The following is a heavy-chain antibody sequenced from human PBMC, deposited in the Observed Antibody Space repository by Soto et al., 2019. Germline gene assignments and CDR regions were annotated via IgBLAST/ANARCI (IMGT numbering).Heavy chain of an antibody. CDR1: GYTFTSYG. CDR2: ISAYNGNT. V-gene: IGHV1-18*04. D-gene: IGHD3-22*01. J-gene: IGHJ6*02. Sequence: ASVKVSCKASGYTFTSYGISWVRQAPGQGLEWMGWISAYNGNTNYAQKLQGRVTMTTDTSTSTAYMELRSLRSDDTAVYYCAGDGSGYRSRASPMDVWGQGTKVTVSS. CDR3: AGDGSGYRSRASPMDV.